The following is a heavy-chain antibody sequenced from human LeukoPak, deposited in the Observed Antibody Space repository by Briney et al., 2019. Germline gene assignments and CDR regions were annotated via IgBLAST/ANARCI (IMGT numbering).Heavy chain of an antibody. Sequence: GGSLRLSCAASGFSFNSSAMSWVRQAPGRGLEWVSTISESGNTYYADSVKGRFTMSRDSSKNTLYLQMDTLRAEDTAEYYCAKWLRVATTYFDSWGQGVLVTVSS. CDR2: ISESGNT. J-gene: IGHJ4*02. V-gene: IGHV3-23*01. D-gene: IGHD5-24*01. CDR3: AKWLRVATTYFDS. CDR1: GFSFNSSA.